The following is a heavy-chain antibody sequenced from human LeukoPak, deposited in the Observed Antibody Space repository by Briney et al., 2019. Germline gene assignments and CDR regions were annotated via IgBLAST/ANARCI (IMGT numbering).Heavy chain of an antibody. D-gene: IGHD3-10*02. CDR1: GFTLSTYN. CDR2: ISTSSSYI. V-gene: IGHV3-21*01. Sequence: TGGSLRLSCAASGFTLSTYNMKWVRQAPRKGLEWVSSISTSSSYIYYADSVKGRFTISRDNARNSLYLQMNSLRAEDTAVYYCAELGITMIGGVWGKGTTVTISS. J-gene: IGHJ6*04. CDR3: AELGITMIGGV.